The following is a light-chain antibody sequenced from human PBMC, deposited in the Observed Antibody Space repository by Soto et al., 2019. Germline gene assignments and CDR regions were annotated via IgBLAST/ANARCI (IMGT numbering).Light chain of an antibody. CDR3: QSYDSSLSAWV. V-gene: IGLV1-40*01. Sequence: QAVVTQPPSVSGAPGQRVTISCTGSSSNIGAGYDVHWYQQLPGTAPKLLIFGNINRPSGVPDRFSGSKSDTSASLAITGLQTEDEADYYCQSYDSSLSAWVFGGGTKLTVL. CDR2: GNI. J-gene: IGLJ3*02. CDR1: SSNIGAGYD.